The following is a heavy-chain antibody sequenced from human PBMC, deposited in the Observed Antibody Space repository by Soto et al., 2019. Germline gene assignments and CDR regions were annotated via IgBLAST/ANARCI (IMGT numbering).Heavy chain of an antibody. CDR1: C. D-gene: IGHD2-8*01. CDR3: ARDGGYCTYGVCQHPPYSSRMPV. V-gene: IGHV4-59*01. Sequence: CWIVCRLLPGKRQEWFGYIYYSGSTNYSPSLKSRVTISVDTSKNQFSLKLSSVTAADTAVYYCARDGGYCTYGVCQHPPYSSRMPVSAHGPTLTVTS. J-gene: IGHJ6*02. CDR2: IYYSGST.